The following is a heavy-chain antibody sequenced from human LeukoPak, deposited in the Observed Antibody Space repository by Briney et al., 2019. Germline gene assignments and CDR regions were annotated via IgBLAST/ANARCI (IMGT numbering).Heavy chain of an antibody. CDR1: GFTFSSYE. Sequence: GGSLRLSCAASGFTFSSYEMIWVRQAPGKGLEWVSYISSSGSTIYYADSVKGRFTISRDNAKNSLYLQMNSLRAEDTAVYYCARVDVGATSDYWGQGTLVTVSS. J-gene: IGHJ4*02. CDR3: ARVDVGATSDY. D-gene: IGHD1-26*01. CDR2: ISSSGSTI. V-gene: IGHV3-48*03.